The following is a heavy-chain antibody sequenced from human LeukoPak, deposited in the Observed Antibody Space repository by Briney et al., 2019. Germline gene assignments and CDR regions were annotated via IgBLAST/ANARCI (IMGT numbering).Heavy chain of an antibody. Sequence: SETLSLTCTVSGGSISSYYWSWIRQPPGKGLEWVGSIHESGSSNSNSSLKSRVTISLDTSRNQFSLRLSSVIVADTAVYYCARENGDYAFDYWGQGTLVTVSS. CDR2: IHESGSS. CDR3: ARENGDYAFDY. CDR1: GGSISSYY. D-gene: IGHD4-17*01. V-gene: IGHV4-59*01. J-gene: IGHJ4*02.